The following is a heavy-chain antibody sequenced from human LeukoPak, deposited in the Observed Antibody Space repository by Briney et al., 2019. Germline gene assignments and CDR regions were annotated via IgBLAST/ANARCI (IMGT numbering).Heavy chain of an antibody. Sequence: SETLSLTCTVSGGSIGSSAYFWGWIRRPPGKGLEWIGNIYYSGSTNYNPSLKSRVIISVDTSKNQFSLNLSSVAAADTAVYYCARLLYGSHVDYWGQGTLVTVSS. CDR1: GGSIGSSAYF. V-gene: IGHV4-39*01. D-gene: IGHD4-17*01. J-gene: IGHJ4*02. CDR2: IYYSGST. CDR3: ARLLYGSHVDY.